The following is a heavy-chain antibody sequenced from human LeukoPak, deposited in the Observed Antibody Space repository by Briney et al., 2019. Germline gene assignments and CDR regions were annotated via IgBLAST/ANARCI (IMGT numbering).Heavy chain of an antibody. D-gene: IGHD3-10*01. CDR1: GFTSSSYA. Sequence: GGSLRLSCAASGFTSSSYAMSWVRQAPGKGLEWVSAISGSGGSTYYADSVKGRFTISRDNSKNTLYLQMNSLRAEDAAVYYCANIYYGSGSYRSGFDYWGQGTLVTVSS. CDR2: ISGSGGST. V-gene: IGHV3-23*01. J-gene: IGHJ4*02. CDR3: ANIYYGSGSYRSGFDY.